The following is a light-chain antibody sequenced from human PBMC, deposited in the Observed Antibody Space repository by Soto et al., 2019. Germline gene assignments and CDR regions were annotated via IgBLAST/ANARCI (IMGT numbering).Light chain of an antibody. CDR2: DVS. CDR1: QGVTTN. V-gene: IGKV3-15*01. Sequence: EIVMSQHPATLSVSPGERATLSCRAGQGVTTNFAWYQQKSGQSPRLLIYDVSIRATGVPARFSGTGSETDFTLTISGLQSEDSAVYFCQQYNNWPFSFGQGTLLEI. CDR3: QQYNNWPFS. J-gene: IGKJ5*01.